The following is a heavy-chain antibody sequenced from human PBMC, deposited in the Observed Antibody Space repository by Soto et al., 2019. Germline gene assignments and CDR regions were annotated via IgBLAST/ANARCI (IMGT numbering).Heavy chain of an antibody. CDR2: IWYDGSNK. Sequence: GGSLRLSCAASGFTFSSYGMHWVRQAPGKGLEWVAVIWYDGSNKYYADSVKGRFTISRDNSKNTLYLQMNSLRAEDTAVYYCARGYFYGVDFDYWGQGTLVTVSS. CDR3: ARGYFYGVDFDY. CDR1: GFTFSSYG. V-gene: IGHV3-33*01. J-gene: IGHJ4*02. D-gene: IGHD3-22*01.